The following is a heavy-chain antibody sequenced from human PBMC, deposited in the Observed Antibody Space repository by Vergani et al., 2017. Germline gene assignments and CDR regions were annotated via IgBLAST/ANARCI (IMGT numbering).Heavy chain of an antibody. CDR3: AREEPISSGCAFDL. J-gene: IGHJ2*01. V-gene: IGHV1-69*04. CDR1: GGTFSSYA. Sequence: QVQLVQSGAEVKKPGASVKVSCKASGGTFSSYAISWVRQAPGQGLEWMGRIIPILGIANYAQKFQGRVTITADKSTSTAYMELSSLRSEDTAVYYCAREEPISSGCAFDLWGRGTLVTVSS. CDR2: IIPILGIA. D-gene: IGHD6-19*01.